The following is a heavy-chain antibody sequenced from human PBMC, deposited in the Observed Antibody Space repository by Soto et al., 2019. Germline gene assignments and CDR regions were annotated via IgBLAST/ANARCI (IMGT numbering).Heavy chain of an antibody. CDR3: AKASVTTTEDLVGYFFDY. Sequence: PGGSLRLSCAASGFTFMNYGVSWVRQAPGKGPEWVSGVSGSGEGTYYADSMKGRFTISRDNFENTVYLQIHSLRPEDTAIYYCAKASVTTTEDLVGYFFDYWGRGTLVTVPS. CDR1: GFTFMNYG. D-gene: IGHD4-17*01. CDR2: VSGSGEGT. J-gene: IGHJ4*02. V-gene: IGHV3-23*01.